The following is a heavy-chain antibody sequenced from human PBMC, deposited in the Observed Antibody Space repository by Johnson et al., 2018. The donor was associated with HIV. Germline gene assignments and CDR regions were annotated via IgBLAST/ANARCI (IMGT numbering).Heavy chain of an antibody. CDR1: GFTFSRYA. CDR2: ISSNGGST. V-gene: IGHV3-64*01. D-gene: IGHD4-17*01. Sequence: VQLVESGGGLVQPGGSLRLSCAASGFTFSRYAMHWVRQAPGKGLEYVSAISSNGGSTYYAHSVKGRFTISRDNSKNTLYLQLTSLGADDTAGYYCARSMTTWTVAFDIWGQGTMVTVSS. J-gene: IGHJ3*02. CDR3: ARSMTTWTVAFDI.